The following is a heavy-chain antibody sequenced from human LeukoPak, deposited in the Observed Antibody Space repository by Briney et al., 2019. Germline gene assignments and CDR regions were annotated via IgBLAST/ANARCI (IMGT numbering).Heavy chain of an antibody. CDR1: GFTFSSYT. CDR3: ARFAAGGSYYYYMDV. CDR2: IGTNSTTI. J-gene: IGHJ6*03. Sequence: GGSLRLSCAASGFTFSSYTMNWVRQPPGKGLEWVSNIGTNSTTIYYADSVKGRFTISRDNAKNSLYLQMNSLRADDTAVYYCARFAAGGSYYYYMDVWGKGTTVTVSS. V-gene: IGHV3-48*01. D-gene: IGHD6-25*01.